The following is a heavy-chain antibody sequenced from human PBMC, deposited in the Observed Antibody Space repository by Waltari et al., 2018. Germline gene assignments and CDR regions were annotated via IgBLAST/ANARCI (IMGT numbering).Heavy chain of an antibody. CDR3: ASALRDGYRGDAFDI. V-gene: IGHV3-53*01. Sequence: EVQLVESGGGLIQPGGSLRLSCAASGFTVSSNYMSWVRQAPGKGLEWVSVIYSGGSTYYADSVKGRFTISRDNSKNTLYLQMNSLRAEDTAVYYCASALRDGYRGDAFDIWGQGTMVTVSS. D-gene: IGHD5-12*01. J-gene: IGHJ3*02. CDR1: GFTVSSNY. CDR2: IYSGGST.